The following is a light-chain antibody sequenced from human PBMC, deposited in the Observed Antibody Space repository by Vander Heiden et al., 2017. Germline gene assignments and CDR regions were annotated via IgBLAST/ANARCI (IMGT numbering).Light chain of an antibody. CDR1: QGISSY. V-gene: IGKV1-9*01. Sequence: DIQLTQFPSFLSASVGDRVTITCRASQGISSYLAWYQQKPGKAPKLLIYAASTLQSGVPSRFSGSGSVTEFTLRIISLQPEDFATYYCQQLNSYPLTSGGGTKVEIK. CDR3: QQLNSYPLT. CDR2: AAS. J-gene: IGKJ4*01.